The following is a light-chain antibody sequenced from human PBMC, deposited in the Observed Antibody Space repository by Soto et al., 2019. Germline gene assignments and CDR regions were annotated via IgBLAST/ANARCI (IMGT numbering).Light chain of an antibody. J-gene: IGKJ1*01. CDR2: DAS. V-gene: IGKV1-5*01. CDR3: QQYNSYLGT. Sequence: DIQMTQSPSTLSAYVGDRVTITCRASQNISNWLAWYQQKPGQAPRLLIFDASSLEGGVPSRFSGSGSGTEFTLIIISLQPDDFATYYCQQYNSYLGTFGQGTKVDIK. CDR1: QNISNW.